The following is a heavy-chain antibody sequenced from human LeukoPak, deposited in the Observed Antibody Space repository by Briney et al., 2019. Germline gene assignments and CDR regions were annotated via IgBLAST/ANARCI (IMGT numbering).Heavy chain of an antibody. CDR3: ARDRGSFDI. CDR2: ISSSSSTI. V-gene: IGHV3-48*01. CDR1: GFTFSSYS. J-gene: IGHJ3*02. Sequence: GGSLRLSCAASGFTFSSYSMNWVRQAPGKGLEWVSYISSSSSTIYYADSVKGRFTISRDNSKNTLYLQMNSLRAEDTAVYYCARDRGSFDIWGQGTMVTVSS. D-gene: IGHD3-16*01.